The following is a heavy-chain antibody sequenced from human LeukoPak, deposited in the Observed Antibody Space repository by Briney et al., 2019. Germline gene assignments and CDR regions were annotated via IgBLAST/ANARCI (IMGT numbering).Heavy chain of an antibody. D-gene: IGHD3-9*01. V-gene: IGHV3-66*01. CDR2: IYSGGST. CDR3: ARVFGLRYFDWLPIFDY. Sequence: GGSLRLSCAASGFTVSSNYMSWVRQAPGKGLEWVSVIYSGGSTYYADSVKGRFTISRDNSKNTLYLQMNSLRAEDTAVYYCARVFGLRYFDWLPIFDYWGQGTLVTVSS. J-gene: IGHJ4*02. CDR1: GFTVSSNY.